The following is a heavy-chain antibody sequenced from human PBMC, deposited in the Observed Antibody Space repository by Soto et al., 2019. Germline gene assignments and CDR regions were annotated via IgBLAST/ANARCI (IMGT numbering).Heavy chain of an antibody. V-gene: IGHV1-18*01. CDR3: ARDMLLAASGTGWVDP. Sequence: QVQLVQSGAEVKKPGASVQASCKASGYTFSRYGLSWVRQAPGQGLEWMGWINVYYGNTQYAQKFQGRVTLTTDTSTSTVYMELRSLSSDDTAIYYCARDMLLAASGTGWVDPWGQGTLVTVSS. D-gene: IGHD6-13*01. J-gene: IGHJ5*02. CDR1: GYTFSRYG. CDR2: INVYYGNT.